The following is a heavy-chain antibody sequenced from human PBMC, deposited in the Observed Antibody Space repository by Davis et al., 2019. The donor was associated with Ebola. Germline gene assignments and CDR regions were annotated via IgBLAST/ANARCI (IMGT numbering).Heavy chain of an antibody. J-gene: IGHJ4*02. CDR3: ARGHSYGY. V-gene: IGHV4-39*07. D-gene: IGHD5-18*01. CDR1: GGSISISSYY. Sequence: MPSETLSLTCTVSGGSISISSYYWGWIRQPPGKGLEWIGEINHSGSTNYNPSLKSRVTISVDTSKNQFSLKLSSVTAADTAVYYCARGHSYGYWGQGALVTVSS. CDR2: INHSGST.